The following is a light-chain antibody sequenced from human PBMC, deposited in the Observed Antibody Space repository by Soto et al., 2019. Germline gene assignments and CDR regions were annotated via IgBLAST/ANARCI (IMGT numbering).Light chain of an antibody. J-gene: IGKJ5*01. CDR2: AAS. CDR1: QAIGTA. Sequence: AIQMTQSPSSVSASVGDRVTITCRASQAIGTALGWYQQKPGKAPKLLIYAASTLQSGVPSRFSGSGSGTDFTLTISCLQSEDFATYYCQQYYSYPITFGQGTRLEIK. CDR3: QQYYSYPIT. V-gene: IGKV1-6*01.